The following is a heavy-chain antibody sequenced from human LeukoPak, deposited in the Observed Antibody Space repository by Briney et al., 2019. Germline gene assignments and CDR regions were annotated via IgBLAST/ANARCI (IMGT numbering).Heavy chain of an antibody. Sequence: SVKVSCKASGGTFSSYAISWVRQAPGQGLEWMGRIIPILGIANYAQKFQGRVTITADKSTSTAYMELSSLRSEDTAVYYCASGYSYGYEGYYGMDVWGQGTTVTVFS. CDR1: GGTFSSYA. V-gene: IGHV1-69*04. CDR2: IIPILGIA. CDR3: ASGYSYGYEGYYGMDV. J-gene: IGHJ6*02. D-gene: IGHD5-18*01.